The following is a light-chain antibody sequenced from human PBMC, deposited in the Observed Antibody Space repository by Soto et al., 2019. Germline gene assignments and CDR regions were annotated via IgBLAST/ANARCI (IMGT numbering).Light chain of an antibody. CDR2: DAS. CDR3: QQSSNWPRT. Sequence: ELLLTRCPANMTLSPGARATLACRASQSVSSYLAWYQQKPGQAPRLLIFDASNMETGIPARFSGSGSGTDFTLTISSLEPEDFAAYYCQQSSNWPRTFGQGTKVDIK. V-gene: IGKV3-11*01. J-gene: IGKJ1*01. CDR1: QSVSSY.